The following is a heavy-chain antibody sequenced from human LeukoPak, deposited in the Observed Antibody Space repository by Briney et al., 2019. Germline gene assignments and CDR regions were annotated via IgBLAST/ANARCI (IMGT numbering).Heavy chain of an antibody. Sequence: GGSLRLSCSASGFPFSSYAMHWVRQAPGKGLEYVSAISDSGGSTYYADSVKGRFTISRDNSKNTLYLQMNSLRAEDTAVYYCAKPLGRYFDWLLYPRTFDYWGQGTLVTVSS. CDR2: ISDSGGST. CDR3: AKPLGRYFDWLLYPRTFDY. D-gene: IGHD3-9*01. CDR1: GFPFSSYA. V-gene: IGHV3-64*04. J-gene: IGHJ4*02.